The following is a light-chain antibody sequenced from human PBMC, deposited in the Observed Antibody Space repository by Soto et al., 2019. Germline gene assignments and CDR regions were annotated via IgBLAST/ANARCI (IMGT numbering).Light chain of an antibody. Sequence: QSVLTQAPSVSGAPGQRVTISCTGSSSNIGAGYDVHWYQQLPGTAPKLLIYGNSNRPSGVPDRFSGSKSGTSASLAMTGLQAEDEADYYCQSYDSSLSGHVVFGGGTKLTVL. CDR1: SSNIGAGYD. V-gene: IGLV1-40*01. CDR3: QSYDSSLSGHVV. CDR2: GNS. J-gene: IGLJ2*01.